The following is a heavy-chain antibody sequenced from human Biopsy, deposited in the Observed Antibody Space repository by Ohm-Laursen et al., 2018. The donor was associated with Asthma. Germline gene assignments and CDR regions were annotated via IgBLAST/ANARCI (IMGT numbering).Heavy chain of an antibody. V-gene: IGHV1-69*13. CDR3: ARKAGSCISRTCYSLDF. D-gene: IGHD2-2*01. CDR1: GGTFNTYV. CDR2: IIPVFGTT. J-gene: IGHJ4*02. Sequence: GASVKVSCKSLGGTFNTYVIGWVRQAPGQGLEWMGGIIPVFGTTNYPQKFQDRVTITADDSTSTVYMELSSLRSEDTAVYYCARKAGSCISRTCYSLDFWGQGTLVTVSS.